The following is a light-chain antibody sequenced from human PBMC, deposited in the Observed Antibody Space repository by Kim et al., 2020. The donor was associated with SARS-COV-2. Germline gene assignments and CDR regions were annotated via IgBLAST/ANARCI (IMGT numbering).Light chain of an antibody. J-gene: IGKJ1*01. CDR1: QSVRSND. Sequence: SPGERATPSSRATQSVRSNDLAWYQQNPGQAPRLLIYNASYRATGIPDRFSGSGSGTDFTLTISRLEPDDFAVYYCQQYVSSPRTFGQGTKVDIK. CDR2: NAS. CDR3: QQYVSSPRT. V-gene: IGKV3-20*01.